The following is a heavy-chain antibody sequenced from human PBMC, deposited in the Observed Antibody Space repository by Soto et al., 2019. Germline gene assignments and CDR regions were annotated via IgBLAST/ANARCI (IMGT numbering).Heavy chain of an antibody. CDR3: AKDYGGKDGDY. V-gene: IGHV1-69*08. D-gene: IGHD4-17*01. Sequence: QVQLVQSGAEVKKPGSSVKVSCKASGGTFSSYTISWVRQAPGQGLEWMGRIIPILGIANYAQKFQGRVTITAGKSTSTAYMELSSLRSEDTAVYYCAKDYGGKDGDYWGQGTLVTVSS. CDR2: IIPILGIA. J-gene: IGHJ4*02. CDR1: GGTFSSYT.